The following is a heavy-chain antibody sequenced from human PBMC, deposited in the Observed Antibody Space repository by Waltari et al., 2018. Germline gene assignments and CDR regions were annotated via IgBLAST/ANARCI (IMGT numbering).Heavy chain of an antibody. CDR2: IYFSGST. J-gene: IGHJ6*03. Sequence: QVRLEESGPGLVKPSGTLSLTCSVFGDSIGTSNHYWGWIRQSPGKRLEWIGSIYFSGSTYYNPALKSRVTASIDPSKSQFSLILRSVTSADTATYYCARGGGPIDYYMDVWGKGITVTVSS. CDR3: ARGGGPIDYYMDV. CDR1: GDSIGTSNHY. V-gene: IGHV4-39*07. D-gene: IGHD2-15*01.